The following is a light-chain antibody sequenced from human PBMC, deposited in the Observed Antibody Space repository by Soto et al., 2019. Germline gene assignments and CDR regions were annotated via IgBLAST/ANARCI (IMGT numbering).Light chain of an antibody. V-gene: IGLV2-14*01. J-gene: IGLJ1*01. CDR2: DVS. Sequence: QSALTQPASVSGSPGQSITISCTGTSSDVGGHNYVSWYQQHPGTVPKLMIYDVSTRPSGASNRFSGSKSGNTASLTSSGLQAEDEADYYCSSYTGSTYVFGSGTKLTVL. CDR1: SSDVGGHNY. CDR3: SSYTGSTYV.